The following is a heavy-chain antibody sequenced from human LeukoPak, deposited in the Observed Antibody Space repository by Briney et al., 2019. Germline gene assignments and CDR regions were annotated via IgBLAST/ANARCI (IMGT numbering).Heavy chain of an antibody. CDR1: GGSISSYY. J-gene: IGHJ4*02. CDR2: IYYSGST. V-gene: IGHV4-59*01. Sequence: SETLSLTCTVSGGSISSYYWSWIRQPPGKGLEWIGYIYYSGSTNYNPSLKSRVTISVDTSKNQFSLKLSSVTAADTAVYYCARGRVGSSWVNSDYWGQGTLVTVSS. CDR3: ARGRVGSSWVNSDY. D-gene: IGHD6-13*01.